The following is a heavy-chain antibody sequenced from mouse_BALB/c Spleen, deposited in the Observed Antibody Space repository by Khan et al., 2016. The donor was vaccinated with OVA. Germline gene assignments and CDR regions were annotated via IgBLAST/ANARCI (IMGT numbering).Heavy chain of an antibody. Sequence: QVQLKQSGAELARPGASVKMSCKASGYTFTTYTMHWVKQRPGQGLEWIGYINPSNGYTNYKQKFKDKSTLTADKSSSTAYMQLSSLTSDYSAVYYCAREGAYYRSDGWFSYWGQGTLVTVSA. V-gene: IGHV1-4*01. J-gene: IGHJ3*01. CDR3: AREGAYYRSDGWFSY. D-gene: IGHD2-14*01. CDR2: INPSNGYT. CDR1: GYTFTTYT.